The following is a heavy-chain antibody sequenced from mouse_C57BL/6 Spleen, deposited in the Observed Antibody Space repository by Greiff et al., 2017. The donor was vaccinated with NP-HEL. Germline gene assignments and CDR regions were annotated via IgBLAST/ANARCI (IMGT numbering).Heavy chain of an antibody. Sequence: QVQLQQPGAELVKPGASVKLSCKASGYTFTSYWMQWVKQRPGQGLEWIGEIDPSDSYTNYNQKFKGKATLTVDTSSSTAYMQLSSLTSEDSAVYYCARYDYGFDYWGQGTTLTVSS. CDR3: ARYDYGFDY. CDR2: IDPSDSYT. J-gene: IGHJ2*01. CDR1: GYTFTSYW. D-gene: IGHD2-4*01. V-gene: IGHV1-50*01.